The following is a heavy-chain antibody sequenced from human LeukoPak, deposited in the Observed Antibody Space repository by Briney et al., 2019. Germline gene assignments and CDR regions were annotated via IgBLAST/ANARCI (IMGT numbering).Heavy chain of an antibody. CDR2: ISSSSSYI. J-gene: IGHJ3*02. D-gene: IGHD1-26*01. CDR1: GFTFSSYS. Sequence: PGGSLRLSCAASGFTFSSYSMNWVRQAQGKGLEWVSSISSSSSYIYYADSVKGRFTISRDNAKNSLYLQMNSLRDEDTAVYYCARDRHSGSYPDAFDIWGQGTMVTVSS. V-gene: IGHV3-21*01. CDR3: ARDRHSGSYPDAFDI.